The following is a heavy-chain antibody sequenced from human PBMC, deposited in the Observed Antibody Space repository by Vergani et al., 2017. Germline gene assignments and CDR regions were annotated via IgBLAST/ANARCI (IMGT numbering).Heavy chain of an antibody. CDR2: IKQEGSEK. CDR3: ARPALAYCGGDCYSGDGFDY. D-gene: IGHD2-21*02. J-gene: IGHJ4*02. Sequence: EVQLVESGGGLVQPGGSLRLSCAASGFTFSSYWMSWVRQAPGKGLEWVANIKQEGSEKYYVDSVKGRFTISRDNAKNSLYLQMNSLRAEDTAVYYCARPALAYCGGDCYSGDGFDYWGQGTLVTVSS. V-gene: IGHV3-7*03. CDR1: GFTFSSYW.